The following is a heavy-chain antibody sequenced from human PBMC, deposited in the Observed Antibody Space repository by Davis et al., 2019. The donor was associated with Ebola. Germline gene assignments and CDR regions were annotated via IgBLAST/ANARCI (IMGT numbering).Heavy chain of an antibody. D-gene: IGHD3-3*01. CDR1: GFTFSSYA. CDR2: ISYDGSNK. V-gene: IGHV3-30-3*01. CDR3: AKAGDITIFGVGPEGFWFDP. Sequence: GESLKISCAASGFTFSSYAMHWVRQAPGKGLEWVAVISYDGSNKYYADSVKGRFTISRDNSKNTLYLQMNSLRAEDTAVYYCAKAGDITIFGVGPEGFWFDPWGQGTLVTVSS. J-gene: IGHJ5*02.